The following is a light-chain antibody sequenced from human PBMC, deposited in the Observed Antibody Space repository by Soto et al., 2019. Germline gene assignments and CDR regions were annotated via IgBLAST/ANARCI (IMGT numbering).Light chain of an antibody. V-gene: IGKV3-20*01. CDR1: QNVYINS. J-gene: IGKJ2*01. Sequence: EVVLTQSPGTLSLSPGERATLSCRASQNVYINSLAWYQQRPGQTPRLLIYGASTRAAAIPDRFSGSGSGADFALSIDGLEPEDFAIYYCQQYGSSPYTFAQGTKLEI. CDR3: QQYGSSPYT. CDR2: GAS.